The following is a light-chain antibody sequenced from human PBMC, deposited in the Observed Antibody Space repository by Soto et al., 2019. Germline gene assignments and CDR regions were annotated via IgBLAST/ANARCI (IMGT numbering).Light chain of an antibody. CDR1: QSVSSSY. CDR3: QQYGRT. V-gene: IGKV3-20*01. Sequence: EIVLTQSPGTLSLSPGERATLSCRASQSVSSSYLAWYQQKPGQAPRLLIYGASSRATGIPDRFSGSGSGTDFTLTISRLELEDFAVYYCQQYGRTFGQGTKVDIK. CDR2: GAS. J-gene: IGKJ1*01.